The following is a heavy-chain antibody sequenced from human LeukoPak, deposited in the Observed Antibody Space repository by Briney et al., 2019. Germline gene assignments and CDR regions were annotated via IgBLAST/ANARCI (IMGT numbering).Heavy chain of an antibody. Sequence: PGGSLRLSCAASGFTFSSYIMNWVRQAPGKGLEWVSSISGSGIYIYYADSVKGRFTISRDNAKNSLYLQMNSLRAEDTAVYFCARGRGSYSANYYFDYWGQGTLVTVSS. CDR1: GFTFSSYI. CDR3: ARGRGSYSANYYFDY. D-gene: IGHD1-26*01. V-gene: IGHV3-21*01. CDR2: ISGSGIYI. J-gene: IGHJ4*02.